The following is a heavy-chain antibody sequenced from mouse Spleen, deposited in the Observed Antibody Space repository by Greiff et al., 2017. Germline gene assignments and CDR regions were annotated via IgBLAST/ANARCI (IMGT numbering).Heavy chain of an antibody. CDR1: GFTFSSYA. D-gene: IGHD2-1*01. Sequence: EVQGVESGGGLVKPGGSLKLSCAASGFTFSSYAMSWVRQTPEKRLEWVATISSGGSYTYYPDSVKGRFTISRDNAKNTLYLQMSSLRSEDTAMYYCARHGDYGNYVAMDYWGQGTSVTVSS. J-gene: IGHJ4*01. CDR3: ARHGDYGNYVAMDY. CDR2: ISSGGSYT. V-gene: IGHV5-9-3*01.